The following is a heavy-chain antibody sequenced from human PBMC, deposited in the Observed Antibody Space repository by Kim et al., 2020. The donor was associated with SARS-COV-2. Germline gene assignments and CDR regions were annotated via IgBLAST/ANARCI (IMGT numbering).Heavy chain of an antibody. Sequence: SETLSLTCAVSGGSISSSNWWSWVRQPPGKGLEWIGEIYHSGSTNYNPSLKSRVTISVDKSKNQFSLKLSSVTAADTAVYYCARDVTVTTFRSLLPRWFGPWGQGTLVTVSS. CDR3: ARDVTVTTFRSLLPRWFGP. V-gene: IGHV4-4*02. CDR1: GGSISSSNW. J-gene: IGHJ5*02. D-gene: IGHD4-17*01. CDR2: IYHSGST.